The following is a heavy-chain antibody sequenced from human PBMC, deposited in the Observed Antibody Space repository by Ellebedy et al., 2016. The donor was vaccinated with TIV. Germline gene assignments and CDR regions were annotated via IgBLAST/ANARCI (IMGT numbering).Heavy chain of an antibody. V-gene: IGHV5-10-1*01. CDR1: GFNFTNYW. CDR2: IDPSDSYI. J-gene: IGHJ4*02. D-gene: IGHD1-26*01. Sequence: PGGSLRLSCKGSGFNFTNYWISWVRQMPGKGLEWVGRIDPSDSYINYSPSFQGNVTISADKSISTAYLQWSSLKASDTAMYFCGRPSVGARLQDYWGQGTLVTVSS. CDR3: GRPSVGARLQDY.